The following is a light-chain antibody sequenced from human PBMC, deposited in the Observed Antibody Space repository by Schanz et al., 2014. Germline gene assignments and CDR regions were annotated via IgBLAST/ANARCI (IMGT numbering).Light chain of an antibody. CDR1: SSDVGGYNY. CDR2: DVN. Sequence: QSALTQPASVSGSPGQSITISCTGTSSDVGGYNYVSWYQQHPGKAPKLMIYDVNNRPSGVSNRFSGSKSGNTASLTISGXQAEDEADYYCSSYAGSSTLVFGGGTKLTVL. J-gene: IGLJ2*01. V-gene: IGLV2-14*01. CDR3: SSYAGSSTLV.